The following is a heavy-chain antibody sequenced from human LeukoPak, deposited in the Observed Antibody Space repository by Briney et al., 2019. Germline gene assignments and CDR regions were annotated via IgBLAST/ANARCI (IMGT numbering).Heavy chain of an antibody. J-gene: IGHJ4*02. V-gene: IGHV3-48*01. D-gene: IGHD6-13*01. CDR1: GFTFSSYG. CDR3: ARDSLAAAGRKYYFDY. Sequence: PGGSLRLSCAASGFTFSSYGMHWVRQAPGKGLEWVSYISSSSSTIYYADSVKGRFTISRDNAKNSLYLQMNSLRAEDTAVYYCARDSLAAAGRKYYFDYWGQGTLVTVSS. CDR2: ISSSSSTI.